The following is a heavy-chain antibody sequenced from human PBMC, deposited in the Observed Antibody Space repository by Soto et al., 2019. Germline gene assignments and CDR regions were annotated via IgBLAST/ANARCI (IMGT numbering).Heavy chain of an antibody. J-gene: IGHJ3*02. CDR3: AKDNGSGCDWLRVGDASDI. CDR2: ISYDGSNK. CDR1: GFTFSSYG. V-gene: IGHV3-30*18. D-gene: IGHD5-12*01. Sequence: QVQLVESGGGVVQPGRSLRLSCAASGFTFSSYGMHWVRQAPGKGLEWVAVISYDGSNKYYADSVKGRLTISRDNSKNTLYLKMTSRGGEDTAVYYCAKDNGSGCDWLRVGDASDIWGQGTMVTVSS.